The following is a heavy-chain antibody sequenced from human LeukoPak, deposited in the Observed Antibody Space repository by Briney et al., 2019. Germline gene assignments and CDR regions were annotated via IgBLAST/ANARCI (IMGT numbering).Heavy chain of an antibody. J-gene: IGHJ4*02. D-gene: IGHD6-13*01. CDR2: IYHSGST. V-gene: IGHV4-38-2*02. CDR3: ARQLAGDYFDY. Sequence: SETLSLTCTVSGYSISGGYYWGWIRQPPGKGLEWIGSIYHSGSTYYNPSLKSRVTISVDTSKNQFSLKLSSVTAADTAVYYCARQLAGDYFDYWGQGTLVTVSS. CDR1: GYSISGGYY.